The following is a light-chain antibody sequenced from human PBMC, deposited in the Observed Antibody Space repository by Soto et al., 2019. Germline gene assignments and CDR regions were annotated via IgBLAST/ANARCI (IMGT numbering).Light chain of an antibody. CDR1: QSVDNY. V-gene: IGKV3-11*01. Sequence: EIVLTQSPVTLSLSPGERATLSCRASQSVDNYLAWYQQKPGQAPRLLIYDVSNRATGIPARFSGSGSGTDFTLTISSLEPGDFAIYYCQQRSNWIFTFGPGTKVDIK. CDR3: QQRSNWIFT. J-gene: IGKJ3*01. CDR2: DVS.